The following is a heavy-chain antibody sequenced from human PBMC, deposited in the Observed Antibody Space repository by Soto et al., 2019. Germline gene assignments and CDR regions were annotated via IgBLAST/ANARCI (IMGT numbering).Heavy chain of an antibody. CDR2: ISPYNGNT. V-gene: IGHV1-18*04. CDR3: ARDFGSDLSAPGAVFDY. Sequence: ASVNVSCKSSGYFFTTCCISWVRQAPGQGLEWMGWISPYNGNTNYAQSFQGRVTMTTDTSTYTAYMELRSLRSGDPAVYYCARDFGSDLSAPGAVFDYWGQGTVVTVSS. J-gene: IGHJ4*02. CDR1: GYFFTTCC. D-gene: IGHD3-3*01.